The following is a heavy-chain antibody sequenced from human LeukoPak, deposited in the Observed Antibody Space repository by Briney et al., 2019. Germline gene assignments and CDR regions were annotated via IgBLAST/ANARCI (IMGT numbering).Heavy chain of an antibody. D-gene: IGHD1-20*01. CDR3: ARVNWNDVGSFDY. Sequence: GGSLRLSCAASGFTFSNYIMNWVRQAPGKGLEWLSYISSSSSPIYYADSVKGRFTISRDNAKNSLYLQMNSLRDEDTGVYYCARVNWNDVGSFDYWGQGALVTVSS. J-gene: IGHJ4*02. V-gene: IGHV3-48*02. CDR2: ISSSSSPI. CDR1: GFTFSNYI.